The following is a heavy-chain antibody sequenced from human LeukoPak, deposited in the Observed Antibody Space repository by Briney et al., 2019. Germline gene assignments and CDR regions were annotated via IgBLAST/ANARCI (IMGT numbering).Heavy chain of an antibody. Sequence: GGSLRLSCAASGFTFSSYWMSWVRQAPGEGLEWVANIKQDGSEKYYVDSVKGRFTISRDNAKNSLYLQMNSLRAEDTAVYYCARDSGYYDSRGAFDIWGQGTMVTVSS. CDR1: GFTFSSYW. V-gene: IGHV3-7*01. CDR2: IKQDGSEK. D-gene: IGHD3-22*01. CDR3: ARDSGYYDSRGAFDI. J-gene: IGHJ3*02.